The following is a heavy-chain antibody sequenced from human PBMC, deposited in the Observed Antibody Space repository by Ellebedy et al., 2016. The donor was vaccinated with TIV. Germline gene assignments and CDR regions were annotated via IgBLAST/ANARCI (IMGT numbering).Heavy chain of an antibody. D-gene: IGHD3-3*01. J-gene: IGHJ4*02. V-gene: IGHV4-39*01. CDR2: IYYSGNT. CDR3: ARRKVTIPRADAYFDY. Sequence: GSLRLXXTVSGGSISSSSYYWGWIRQPPGKGLEWIGSIYYSGNTYYNPSLKSRVTISIDTSKNQFSLRLSSVTAAGTAIYRCARRKVTIPRADAYFDYWGQGILVTVSS. CDR1: GGSISSSSYY.